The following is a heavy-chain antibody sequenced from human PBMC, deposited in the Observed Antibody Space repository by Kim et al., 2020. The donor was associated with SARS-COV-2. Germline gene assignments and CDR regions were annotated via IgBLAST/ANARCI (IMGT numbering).Heavy chain of an antibody. Sequence: GGSLRLSYAASGFTFSSYSMNWVRQAPGKGLEWVSSISSSSSYIYYADSVKGRFTISRDNAKNSLYLQMNSLRAEDTAVYYCARGVELCSSTSCYDYYYYYYYMDVWGKGTTVTVSS. V-gene: IGHV3-21*01. CDR3: ARGVELCSSTSCYDYYYYYYYMDV. CDR1: GFTFSSYS. D-gene: IGHD2-2*01. J-gene: IGHJ6*03. CDR2: ISSSSSYI.